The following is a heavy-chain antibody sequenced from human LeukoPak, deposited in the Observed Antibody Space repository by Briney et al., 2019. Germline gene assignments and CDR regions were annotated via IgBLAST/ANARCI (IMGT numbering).Heavy chain of an antibody. CDR3: ARERSDQLLSGYFDY. CDR2: IKQDGSEK. Sequence: GGSLRLSCAASGFTFSSHWMAWVRQAPGKGLEWVANIKQDGSEKYYLDSMKGRFTISRDNAKNSLYLQMNSLRAEDTAVYYCARERSDQLLSGYFDYWGQGTLVTVSS. CDR1: GFTFSSHW. J-gene: IGHJ4*02. V-gene: IGHV3-7*01. D-gene: IGHD2-2*01.